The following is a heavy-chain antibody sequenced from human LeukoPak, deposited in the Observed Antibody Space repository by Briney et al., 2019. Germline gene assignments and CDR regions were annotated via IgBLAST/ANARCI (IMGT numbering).Heavy chain of an antibody. V-gene: IGHV1-69*13. CDR1: GGTFSSYA. CDR3: ARDVWQQLDRHNGFDP. Sequence: ASVTVSCKASGGTFSSYAISWVRQAPGQRLEWMGGIIPVFGTANYAQKFQGRVTITADESTSTAYMELSSLRSEDTAVYYCARDVWQQLDRHNGFDPWGQGTLVTVSS. CDR2: IIPVFGTA. J-gene: IGHJ5*02. D-gene: IGHD6-13*01.